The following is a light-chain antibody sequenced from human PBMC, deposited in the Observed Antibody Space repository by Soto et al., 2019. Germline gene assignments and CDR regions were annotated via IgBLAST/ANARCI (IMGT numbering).Light chain of an antibody. CDR3: SSYTSSSAGV. CDR2: DVS. V-gene: IGLV2-14*01. Sequence: QSALTQPASVSGSPRQSITISCTGTSSDVGGYNYGSWYQQHPGKAPTLMIYDVSNRPSGVSNRFSGSKSGNTASLTIAGRQAEDEADYYCSSYTSSSAGVFGGGTKLTVL. CDR1: SSDVGGYNY. J-gene: IGLJ2*01.